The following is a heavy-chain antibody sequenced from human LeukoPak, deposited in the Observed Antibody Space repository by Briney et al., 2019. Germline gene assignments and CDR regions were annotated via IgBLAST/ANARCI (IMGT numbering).Heavy chain of an antibody. D-gene: IGHD2-2*01. CDR3: ARGYCSSTSCPNDAFDI. CDR1: GYTFTSYG. Sequence: ASVKVSCKASGYTFTSYGISWVRQAPGQGLEWMGWVSAYADDTNYVQKFQGRVTMTTDTSTSTAYMELRSLRSDDTAVYYCARGYCSSTSCPNDAFDIWGQGTMVTVSS. V-gene: IGHV1-18*01. CDR2: VSAYADDT. J-gene: IGHJ3*02.